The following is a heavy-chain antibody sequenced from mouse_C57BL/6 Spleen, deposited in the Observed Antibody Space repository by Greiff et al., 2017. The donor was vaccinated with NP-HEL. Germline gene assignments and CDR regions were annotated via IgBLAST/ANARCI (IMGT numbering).Heavy chain of an antibody. CDR2: IYPRSGNT. J-gene: IGHJ3*01. V-gene: IGHV1-81*01. CDR3: ARSTLYSNYDWFAY. CDR1: GYTFTSYG. Sequence: VKLQESGAELARPGASVKLSCKASGYTFTSYGISWVKQRTGQGLEWIGEIYPRSGNTYYNEKFKGKATLTADKSSSTAYMELRSLTSEDSAVYFCARSTLYSNYDWFAYWGQGTLVTVSA. D-gene: IGHD2-5*01.